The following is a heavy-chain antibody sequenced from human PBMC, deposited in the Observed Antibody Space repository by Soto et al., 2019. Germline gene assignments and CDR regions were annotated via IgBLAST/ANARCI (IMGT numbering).Heavy chain of an antibody. Sequence: SETLSLTCTVSGGSISSSPHYWGWIRQSPGKGLEWIGNIYNSGNTNYNPSLKSRVTISVDRSKNQFSLKLSSVTAADTAVYYCAREGGTLAYCGGDCLYGMDVWGQGTTVTVSS. J-gene: IGHJ6*02. D-gene: IGHD2-21*02. CDR1: GGSISSSPHY. CDR2: IYNSGNT. CDR3: AREGGTLAYCGGDCLYGMDV. V-gene: IGHV4-39*07.